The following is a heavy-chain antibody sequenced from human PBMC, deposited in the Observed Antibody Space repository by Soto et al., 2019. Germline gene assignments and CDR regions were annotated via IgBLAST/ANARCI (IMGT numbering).Heavy chain of an antibody. CDR1: GGSITSGGYF. J-gene: IGHJ4*01. CDR2: IYYSGST. Sequence: QVQLQESGPGLVKPSQTLSLTCTVSGGSITSGGYFWSWIRQHPGKGLEWIGYIYYSGSTYYEPSLKSRVTISIDTSNNQLSLTLTSVTAADTAIYYCARGEWYSFESWGHRTLVTVSS. CDR3: ARGEWYSFES. D-gene: IGHD3-3*01. V-gene: IGHV4-31*03.